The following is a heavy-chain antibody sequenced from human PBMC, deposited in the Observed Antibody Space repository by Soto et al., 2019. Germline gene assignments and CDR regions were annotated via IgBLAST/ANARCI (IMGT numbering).Heavy chain of an antibody. Sequence: PTETLSITCAVSSGSISSSNWWSWVRQPPGKGLEWIGEIYHSGSTNYNPSLKSRVTISVDKSKNQFSLKLSSVTAADTAVYYCARDMGGCSSTSCRLYYMDVWGKGTTVTVSS. J-gene: IGHJ6*03. CDR2: IYHSGST. V-gene: IGHV4-4*02. D-gene: IGHD2-2*01. CDR1: SGSISSSNW. CDR3: ARDMGGCSSTSCRLYYMDV.